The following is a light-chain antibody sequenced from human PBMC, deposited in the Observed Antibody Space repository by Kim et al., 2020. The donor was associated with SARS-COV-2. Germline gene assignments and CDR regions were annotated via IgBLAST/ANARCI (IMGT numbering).Light chain of an antibody. Sequence: SPGHTAIITCSGDKLGDKYACWYQQKPGQAPVLVIYQDSKRPSGIPERFSGSNSGNTATLTISGTQAMDEADYYCQAWDSSTADVVFGGGTQLTVL. V-gene: IGLV3-1*01. J-gene: IGLJ2*01. CDR3: QAWDSSTADVV. CDR1: KLGDKY. CDR2: QDS.